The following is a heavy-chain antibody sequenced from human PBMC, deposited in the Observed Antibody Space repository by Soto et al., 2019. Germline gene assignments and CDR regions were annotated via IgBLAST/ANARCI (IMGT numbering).Heavy chain of an antibody. CDR2: INHSGST. V-gene: IGHV4-34*01. J-gene: IGHJ6*03. CDR1: GGSFSGYY. D-gene: IGHD6-6*01. Sequence: SETLSLTCAVYGGSFSGYYWSWIRQPPGKGLEWIGEINHSGSTNYNPSLKSRVTISVDTSKNQFSLKLSSVTAADTAVYYCARDRYSSSPENYMDGWGKGTTVTVSS. CDR3: ARDRYSSSPENYMDG.